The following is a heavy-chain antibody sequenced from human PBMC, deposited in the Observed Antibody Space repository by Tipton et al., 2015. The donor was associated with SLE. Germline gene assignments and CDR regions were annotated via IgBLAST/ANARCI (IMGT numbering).Heavy chain of an antibody. J-gene: IGHJ4*02. CDR1: GFTFSTYS. CDR3: ASVDGGWYGYY. CDR2: ISYDGNTK. Sequence: PLRLSCAASGFTFSTYSLHWVRQAPGKGLEWVAVISYDGNTKYYADSVKGRFTISRDNAKNSLYLQMNSLRAEDTAVYYCASVDGGWYGYYWGQGTLVTVSS. D-gene: IGHD6-19*01. V-gene: IGHV3-30*04.